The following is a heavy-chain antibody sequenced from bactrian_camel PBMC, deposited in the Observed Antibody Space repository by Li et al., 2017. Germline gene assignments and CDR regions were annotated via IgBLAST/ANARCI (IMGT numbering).Heavy chain of an antibody. J-gene: IGHJ4*01. CDR1: GITYRGPC. CDR2: MDGDGTII. CDR3: ARDESRFWACAGAAEKWNL. V-gene: IGHV3S1*01. D-gene: IGHD1*01. Sequence: HVQLVESGGGSMQAGGSLRLSCESSGITYRGPCMGWFRQAPGKERERVATMDGDGTIIYVHPSVKGRFTISKDDAKNTLYLQMDSLKPEDSAKYYCARDESRFWACAGAAEKWNLWGQGTQVTVS.